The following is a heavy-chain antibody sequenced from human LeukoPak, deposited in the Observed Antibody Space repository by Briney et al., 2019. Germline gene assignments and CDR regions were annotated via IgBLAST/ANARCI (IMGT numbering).Heavy chain of an antibody. V-gene: IGHV4-4*07. CDR3: ARDNYYYDSSGYHQYFDY. J-gene: IGHJ4*02. CDR2: IYTSGST. CDR1: GGSISSYY. D-gene: IGHD3-22*01. Sequence: PSETLSLTCTVSGGSISSYYWSWIRQPAGKGLEWIGRIYTSGSTNCNPSLKSRVTMSVDTSKNQFSLKLSSVTAADTAVYYCARDNYYYDSSGYHQYFDYWGQGTLVTVSS.